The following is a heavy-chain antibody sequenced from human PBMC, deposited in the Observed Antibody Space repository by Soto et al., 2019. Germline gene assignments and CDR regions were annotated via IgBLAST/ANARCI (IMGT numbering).Heavy chain of an antibody. CDR1: GFTFSDYY. CDR2: ISSSSSYT. CDR3: PREDCSGGSCYGMDV. V-gene: IGHV3-11*06. J-gene: IGHJ6*02. D-gene: IGHD2-15*01. Sequence: GGSLRLSCAASGFTFSDYYMSWIRQAPGKGLEWVSYISSSSSYTNYADSVKGRFTISRDNAKNSLYLQMNSLRAEDTAVYYCPREDCSGGSCYGMDVWGQGTTVTVSS.